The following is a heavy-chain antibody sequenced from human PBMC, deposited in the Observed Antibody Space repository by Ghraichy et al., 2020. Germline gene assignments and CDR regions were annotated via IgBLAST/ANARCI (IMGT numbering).Heavy chain of an antibody. CDR3: ASWPYSISWYDYYYGLEV. CDR2: INNDGSST. CDR1: GFIFSTYW. Sequence: GGSLRLSCTASGFIFSTYWMHWVRQGPGKGLEWVSRINNDGSSTTYADSVKGRFTISRDNAKNTLYLQMNSLGAEDTAVYYCASWPYSISWYDYYYGLEVWGQGTTVTVSS. D-gene: IGHD6-13*01. V-gene: IGHV3-74*01. J-gene: IGHJ6*02.